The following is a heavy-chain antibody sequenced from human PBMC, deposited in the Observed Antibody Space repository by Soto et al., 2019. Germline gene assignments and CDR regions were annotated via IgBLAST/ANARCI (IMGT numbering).Heavy chain of an antibody. CDR2: IYYSGST. CDR1: GGSITSYY. CDR3: AGAYSGTYHPEFDY. V-gene: IGHV4-59*01. Sequence: PSETLSLTCTVSGGSITSYYWSWIRQPPGKGLEWIGYIYYSGSTNYNPSLKSRFTLLVDTSKNQFSLKLNSVTAADTAVYYCAGAYSGTYHPEFDYWGQGTLVTVSS. D-gene: IGHD1-26*01. J-gene: IGHJ4*02.